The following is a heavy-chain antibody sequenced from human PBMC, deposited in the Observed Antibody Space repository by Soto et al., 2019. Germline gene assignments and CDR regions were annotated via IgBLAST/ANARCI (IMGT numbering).Heavy chain of an antibody. D-gene: IGHD6-19*01. Sequence: GGSLRLSCAASGFTFSSYWMHWVRQAPGKGLVWFSRINRDGSRTSYADSVKGRFTISRDNAKNTLYLQMNSLRAEDTAVYYCAVAVAGPTAIGYWGQGTLVTVSS. V-gene: IGHV3-74*01. CDR3: AVAVAGPTAIGY. CDR2: INRDGSRT. J-gene: IGHJ4*02. CDR1: GFTFSSYW.